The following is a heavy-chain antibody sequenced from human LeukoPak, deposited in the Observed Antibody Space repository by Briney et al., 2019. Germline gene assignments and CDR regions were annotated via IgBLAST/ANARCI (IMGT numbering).Heavy chain of an antibody. J-gene: IGHJ5*02. CDR3: ARGQQYYDFWSGHNWFDP. CDR2: INHSGST. V-gene: IGHV4-34*01. CDR1: GGSFSGYY. Sequence: PSETPSLTCAVYGGSFSGYYWSWIRQPPGKGLEWIGEINHSGSTNYNPSPKSRVTISVDTSKNQFSLKLSSVTAADTAVYYCARGQQYYDFWSGHNWFDPWGQGTLVTVSS. D-gene: IGHD3-3*01.